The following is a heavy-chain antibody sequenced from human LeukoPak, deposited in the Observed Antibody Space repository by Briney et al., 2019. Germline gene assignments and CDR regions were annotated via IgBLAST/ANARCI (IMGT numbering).Heavy chain of an antibody. J-gene: IGHJ3*02. CDR3: ARDVEGGTFDI. D-gene: IGHD3-16*01. CDR2: IDQSGGRN. V-gene: IGHV3-7*05. Sequence: GGSLRLSCAASGFTISSYWMSWVRQAPGKGLEWVANIDQSGGRNNYVDSVKGRFTISRDNAKNSLFLEMSSLRADDTAVYFCARDVEGGTFDIWGQGTTVTVSS. CDR1: GFTISSYW.